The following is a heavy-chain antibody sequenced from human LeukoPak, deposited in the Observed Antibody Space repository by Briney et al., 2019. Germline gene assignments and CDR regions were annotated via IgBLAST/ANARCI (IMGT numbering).Heavy chain of an antibody. CDR1: GGSIGSDGYY. CDR3: ARGRYYGFSGDY. V-gene: IGHV4-31*03. Sequence: SETLSLTCTVSGGSIGSDGYYWNWIRQHPGKGLEWIGYIYYSGSTSCNPSLKSRLTISVDTSKNQFSLRLSSVTAADTAVYYCARGRYYGFSGDYWGQGTLVTVSS. D-gene: IGHD3-10*01. CDR2: IYYSGST. J-gene: IGHJ4*02.